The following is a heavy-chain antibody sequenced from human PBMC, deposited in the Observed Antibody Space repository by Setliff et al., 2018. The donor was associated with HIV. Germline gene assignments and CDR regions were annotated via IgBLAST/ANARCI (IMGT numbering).Heavy chain of an antibody. Sequence: SETLSLTCTVSGGSISSYYWSWIRQPPGKGLEWLGHIYTSGSTNYNPSLKSRVTISVDTSKNQFSLKLSSVTAADTAVYYCARALGSRYNWNYRYWYFDLWGRGTLVTVSS. CDR2: IYTSGST. J-gene: IGHJ2*01. V-gene: IGHV4-4*09. CDR3: ARALGSRYNWNYRYWYFDL. CDR1: GGSISSYY. D-gene: IGHD1-7*01.